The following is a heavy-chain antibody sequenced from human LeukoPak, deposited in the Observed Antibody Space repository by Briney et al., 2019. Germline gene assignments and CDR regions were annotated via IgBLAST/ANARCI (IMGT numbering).Heavy chain of an antibody. CDR2: IPHTGST. V-gene: IGHV4-59*01. Sequence: SETLSLTCTVSDGSISNYYWSWIRQTPGRGLEWIGYIPHTGSTTNNPYLKSRVTMSVDMSKNQFSLKLNSVIAADTAVYYCARGASTFDYWGQGTLVTVSS. CDR1: DGSISNYY. D-gene: IGHD2-2*01. J-gene: IGHJ4*02. CDR3: ARGASTFDY.